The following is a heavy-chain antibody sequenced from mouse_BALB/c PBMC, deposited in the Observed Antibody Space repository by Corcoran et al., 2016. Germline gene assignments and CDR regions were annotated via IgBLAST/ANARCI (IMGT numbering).Heavy chain of an antibody. Sequence: QVQLQQPGAELVKPGASVKMSCKASGYTFTSYNMHWVKQTPGQGLEWIGAIYPGNGDTSYNQKFKGKATLTADKSSSTAYMQLSSLTSEDSAVYYCARSLITTGYAMDYWGQGTSVTVSS. V-gene: IGHV1-12*01. J-gene: IGHJ4*01. D-gene: IGHD1-1*01. CDR3: ARSLITTGYAMDY. CDR2: IYPGNGDT. CDR1: GYTFTSYN.